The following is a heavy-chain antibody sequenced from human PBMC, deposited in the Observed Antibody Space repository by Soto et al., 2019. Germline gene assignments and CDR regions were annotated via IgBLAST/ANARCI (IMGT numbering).Heavy chain of an antibody. D-gene: IGHD5-12*01. Sequence: QVQLVQSGAEVKKPGSSVKVSCKASGGTFSSNTINWVRQAPGQGLEWMGRIIPVLDITNYSQNFQGRVTMTADKATRTAYMELSSLRSEDTAVYYWATGVTEGEGYNYWSDFDYWGQGTLVTVSS. CDR3: ATGVTEGEGYNYWSDFDY. V-gene: IGHV1-69*02. CDR2: IIPVLDIT. CDR1: GGTFSSNT. J-gene: IGHJ4*02.